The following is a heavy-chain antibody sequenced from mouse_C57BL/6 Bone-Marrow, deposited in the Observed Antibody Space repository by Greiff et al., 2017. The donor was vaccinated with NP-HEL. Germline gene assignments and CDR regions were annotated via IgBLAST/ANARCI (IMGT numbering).Heavy chain of an antibody. V-gene: IGHV7-3*01. J-gene: IGHJ3*01. CDR2: IRNKANGYTT. Sequence: DVQLVESGGGLVQPGGSLSLSCAASGFTFTDYYMSWVRQPPGKALEWLGFIRNKANGYTTEYSASVKGRFTISRDNSQSILYLQMNALRAEDSATYYCARSGLRKAWFAYWGQGTLVTVSA. CDR3: ARSGLRKAWFAY. CDR1: GFTFTDYY. D-gene: IGHD2-4*01.